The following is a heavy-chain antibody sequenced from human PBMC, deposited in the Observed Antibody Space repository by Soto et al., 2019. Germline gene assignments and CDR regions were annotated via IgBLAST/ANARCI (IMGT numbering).Heavy chain of an antibody. CDR2: FSGAGDTT. CDR3: AKDLRGYDYGDYGTTFDY. V-gene: IGHV3-23*01. Sequence: PGGSLRLSCAASGFTFSTYWMTWFRQAPGKGLEWVSGFSGAGDTTYYADSVKGRFTISRDISKNTLYLQMNSLRAEDTAVYYCAKDLRGYDYGDYGTTFDYWGQGTLVTVSS. J-gene: IGHJ4*02. D-gene: IGHD4-17*01. CDR1: GFTFSTYW.